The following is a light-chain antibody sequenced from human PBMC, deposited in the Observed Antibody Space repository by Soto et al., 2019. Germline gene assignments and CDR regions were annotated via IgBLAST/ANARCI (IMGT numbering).Light chain of an antibody. CDR3: QQRSNWPPIP. Sequence: EVVLTQSPGTLSLSPGERATLSCRASQSVSSYLAWYQQKPGQAPRLLIYDASNRATGIPARFSGSGSGTDFTLTISSLEPEDFAVYYCQQRSNWPPIPFGQGTRLEI. CDR1: QSVSSY. V-gene: IGKV3-11*01. CDR2: DAS. J-gene: IGKJ5*01.